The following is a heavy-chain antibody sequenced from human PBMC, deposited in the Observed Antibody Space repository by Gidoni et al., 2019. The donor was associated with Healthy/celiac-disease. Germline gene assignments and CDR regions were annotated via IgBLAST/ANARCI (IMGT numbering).Heavy chain of an antibody. CDR3: ARDREDWTWGNNWFDP. D-gene: IGHD3-16*01. V-gene: IGHV3-21*01. CDR1: GFTFSSYS. J-gene: IGHJ5*02. Sequence: EVQLVESGGGLVKPGGSLRLSCAASGFTFSSYSMNWVRQAPGKGLEWVSSISSSSSYIYYADSVKGRFTISRDNAKNSLYLQMNSLRAEDTAVYYCARDREDWTWGNNWFDPWGQGTLVTVSS. CDR2: ISSSSSYI.